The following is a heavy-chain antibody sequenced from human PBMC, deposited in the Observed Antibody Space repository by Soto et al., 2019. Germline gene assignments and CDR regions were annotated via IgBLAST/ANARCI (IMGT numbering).Heavy chain of an antibody. CDR3: GRPGGDFVLPSDN. Sequence: GTLSLTCTVSGASIASSAYYWAWIRQPPGKGLEWIGSIFYSGTAYYNPSLAGRVTMSVDTSKNQFSLNLNSVTAADTAVYFCGRPGGDFVLPSDNWGPGTLVTVSS. D-gene: IGHD2-21*02. CDR2: IFYSGTA. J-gene: IGHJ4*02. CDR1: GASIASSAYY. V-gene: IGHV4-39*01.